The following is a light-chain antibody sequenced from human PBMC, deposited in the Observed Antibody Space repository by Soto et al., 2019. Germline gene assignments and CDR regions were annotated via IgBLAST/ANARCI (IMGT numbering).Light chain of an antibody. V-gene: IGKV3-20*01. Sequence: VVMTHSPASLSASPVERVTLSCRASQNIRSSLAWYQQRPGQAPRLLIYYMSKRATGIPARFSGSGSGTDFTLTISSLAPEDFAVYYCKHYGSSQTFGQGNKGDIK. CDR2: YMS. CDR3: KHYGSSQT. CDR1: QNIRSS. J-gene: IGKJ1*01.